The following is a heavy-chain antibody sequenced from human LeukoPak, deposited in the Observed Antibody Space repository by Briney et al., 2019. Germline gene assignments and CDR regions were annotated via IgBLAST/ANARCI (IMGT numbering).Heavy chain of an antibody. CDR2: INWNGGST. D-gene: IGHD3-22*01. CDR3: ARERGPYDSSGYYPYDAFDI. J-gene: IGHJ3*02. V-gene: IGHV3-20*04. Sequence: GGSLRLSCAASGFTFDDYGMTWVRQAPGEGLEWVSSINWNGGSTGYADSVKGRFTISRDNAKNSLFLQMNSLRAEDTALYYCARERGPYDSSGYYPYDAFDIWGQGTMVTVSS. CDR1: GFTFDDYG.